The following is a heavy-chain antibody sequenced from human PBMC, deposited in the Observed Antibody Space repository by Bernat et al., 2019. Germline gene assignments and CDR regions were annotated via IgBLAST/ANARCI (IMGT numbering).Heavy chain of an antibody. V-gene: IGHV3-30*18. J-gene: IGHJ4*02. Sequence: QVQLVESGGGVVQPGRSLRLSCAASGFTFSSFGMHWVRQAPGKGLEWVAVISYDGSNKYHADSVRGRFTISRDNSKNTLYLQMNSLRAEDTAVYYCEEREGYWGQGTLVTVSS. CDR2: ISYDGSNK. CDR1: GFTFSSFG. CDR3: EEREGY.